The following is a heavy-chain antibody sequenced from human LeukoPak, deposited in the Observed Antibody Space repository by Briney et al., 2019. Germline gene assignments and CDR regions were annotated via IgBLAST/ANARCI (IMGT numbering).Heavy chain of an antibody. D-gene: IGHD2-2*01. CDR2: INHSGST. V-gene: IGHV4-34*01. J-gene: IGHJ2*01. CDR3: ARVRTRLYCSSTSCRYWYFDL. CDR1: GGSFSGYY. Sequence: SETLSLTCAVYGGSFSGYYWSWIRQPPGKGLDWIGEINHSGSTNYNPSLKSRVTISVDTSKNQFSLKLSSVTAADTAVYYCARVRTRLYCSSTSCRYWYFDLWGRGTLVTVSS.